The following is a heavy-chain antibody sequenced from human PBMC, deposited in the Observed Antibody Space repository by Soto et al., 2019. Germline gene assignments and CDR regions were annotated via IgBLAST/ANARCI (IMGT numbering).Heavy chain of an antibody. CDR3: ARLLLFVVPNDAFDI. Sequence: EVQLVESGGGLVQPGGSLRLSCAASGFTVSNSYMSWVRQSPGKGLECVSVIYSGGSTHNADSVKGRFTISRDNSKNTLYLQMNSLRAEDTAVYFCARLLLFVVPNDAFDIWGQGTMVTVSS. V-gene: IGHV3-66*04. J-gene: IGHJ3*02. D-gene: IGHD3-10*01. CDR2: IYSGGST. CDR1: GFTVSNSY.